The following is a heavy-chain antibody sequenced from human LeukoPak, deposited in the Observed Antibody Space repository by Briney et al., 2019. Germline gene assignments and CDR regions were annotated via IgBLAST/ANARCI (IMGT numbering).Heavy chain of an antibody. Sequence: PGGSLRLSCAASGFTFSGSAMHWARQASGKGLEWVGRIRSKANSYATAYAASVKGRFTISRDDSKNTTYLQMNSLKTEDTAVYYCTSRPLLSYYGSGRTRSDYWGQGTLVTVSS. D-gene: IGHD3-10*01. CDR3: TSRPLLSYYGSGRTRSDY. V-gene: IGHV3-73*01. CDR2: IRSKANSYAT. J-gene: IGHJ4*02. CDR1: GFTFSGSA.